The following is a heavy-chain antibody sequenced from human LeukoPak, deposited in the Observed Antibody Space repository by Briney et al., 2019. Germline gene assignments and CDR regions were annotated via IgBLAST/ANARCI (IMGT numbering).Heavy chain of an antibody. J-gene: IGHJ4*02. CDR3: ARGAMVTHFDY. CDR1: GFTFSSYA. D-gene: IGHD5-18*01. Sequence: PGRSLRLSCAASGFTFSSYAMHWVRQAPGKGLEWVAVISYDGSNKYYADSVKGRFTISRDNSKNTLYLQMNSLRAEDTAVYYCARGAMVTHFDYWGQGTLVIVSS. V-gene: IGHV3-30*04. CDR2: ISYDGSNK.